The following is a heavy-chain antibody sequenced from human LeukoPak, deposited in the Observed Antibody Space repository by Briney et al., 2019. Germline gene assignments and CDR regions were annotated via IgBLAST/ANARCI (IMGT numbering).Heavy chain of an antibody. Sequence: PAATLSLTCTVSGDSISSSSHCWGWIRQPPGKGLEWIGSLYSSWGTYYNPSRKSRVTMSKDTSRNQFSLNLNSVTAADTAVYYCARVSRYFSIHGCHPCDFWGQGTLVTVPT. CDR1: GDSISSSSHC. V-gene: IGHV4-39*01. D-gene: IGHD2-2*01. CDR3: ARVSRYFSIHGCHPCDF. CDR2: LYSSWGT. J-gene: IGHJ4*02.